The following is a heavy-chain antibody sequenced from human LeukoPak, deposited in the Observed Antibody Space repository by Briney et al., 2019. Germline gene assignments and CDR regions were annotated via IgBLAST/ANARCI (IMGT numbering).Heavy chain of an antibody. CDR2: IYSGGST. CDR3: ARLLDTAMADY. Sequence: GGSLRLSCAASGFTFTIYWMTWVRQAPGKGLEWVSVIYSGGSTYYADSVKGRFTISRDNSKNTLYLQMNSLRAEDTAVYYCARLLDTAMADYWGQGTLVTVSS. CDR1: GFTFTIYW. J-gene: IGHJ4*02. V-gene: IGHV3-53*01. D-gene: IGHD5-18*01.